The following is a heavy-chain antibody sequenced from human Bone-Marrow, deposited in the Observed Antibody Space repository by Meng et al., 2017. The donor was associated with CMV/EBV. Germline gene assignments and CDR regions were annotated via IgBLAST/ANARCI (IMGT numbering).Heavy chain of an antibody. CDR2: IWNGGA. CDR1: GFTFSSYS. Sequence: GESLKISCAASGFTFSSYSMNWVRQAPGKGLEWVSHIWNGGAIYADSVKGRFTATRDNAKNSLYMEMNFLRAEDTAVYYCARDGEGQLVHQFDLWGQGIWVTVSS. D-gene: IGHD1-1*01. CDR3: ARDGEGQLVHQFDL. J-gene: IGHJ5*02. V-gene: IGHV3-48*04.